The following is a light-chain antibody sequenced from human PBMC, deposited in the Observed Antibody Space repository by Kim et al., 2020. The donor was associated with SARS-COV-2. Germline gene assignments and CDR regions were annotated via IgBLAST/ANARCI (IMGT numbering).Light chain of an antibody. CDR2: DNN. Sequence: QKVTISCSGSSSNIGNNYVSWYQQLPGTAPKLLIYDNNKRPSGIPDRFSGSKSGTSATLGITGLQTGDEADYYCGTWDNSLSVLWVFGGGTKVTVL. V-gene: IGLV1-51*01. J-gene: IGLJ3*02. CDR3: GTWDNSLSVLWV. CDR1: SSNIGNNY.